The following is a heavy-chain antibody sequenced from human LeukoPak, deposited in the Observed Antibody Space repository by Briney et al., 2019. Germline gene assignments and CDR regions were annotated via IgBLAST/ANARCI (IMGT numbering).Heavy chain of an antibody. CDR1: GGSFSGYY. D-gene: IGHD3-16*01. CDR3: ARVFYTFDY. CDR2: INHSGST. V-gene: IGHV4-34*01. J-gene: IGHJ4*02. Sequence: PSETLSLTCAVYGGSFSGYYWSWIRQPPGKGLEWIGEINHSGSTNHNPSLKSRVTISVDTSKNQFSLKLSSVTAADTAVYYCARVFYTFDYWGQGTLVTVSS.